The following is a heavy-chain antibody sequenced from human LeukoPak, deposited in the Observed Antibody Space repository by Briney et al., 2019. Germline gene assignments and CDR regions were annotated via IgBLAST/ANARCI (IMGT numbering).Heavy chain of an antibody. V-gene: IGHV1-18*01. D-gene: IGHD3-3*01. CDR3: ARESRLRLDDFWSGYVYYFDY. Sequence: GASVTVSCKASGYTSTSYGISWVRQAPGQGLEWMGWISAYNGNTNYAQKLQGRVTMTTDTSTSTAYMELRSLRSDDTAVYYCARESRLRLDDFWSGYVYYFDYWGQGTLVTVSS. CDR2: ISAYNGNT. J-gene: IGHJ4*02. CDR1: GYTSTSYG.